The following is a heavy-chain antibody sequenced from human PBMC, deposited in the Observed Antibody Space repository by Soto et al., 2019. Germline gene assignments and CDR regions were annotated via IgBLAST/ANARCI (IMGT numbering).Heavy chain of an antibody. CDR3: ATGLRYFGWYEY. Sequence: ASVKVSCKVSGYTLTELSMHWVRQAPGKGLEWMGGFDPEDGETIYEQTFQGRVTMTEDTSTDTAYMELSSLRSEDTAVYYCATGLRYFGWYEYWGQGKVVCVSS. CDR2: FDPEDGET. CDR1: GYTLTELS. J-gene: IGHJ4*02. D-gene: IGHD3-9*01. V-gene: IGHV1-24*01.